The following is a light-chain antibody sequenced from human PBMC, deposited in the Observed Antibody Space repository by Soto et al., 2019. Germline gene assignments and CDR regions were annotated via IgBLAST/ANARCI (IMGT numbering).Light chain of an antibody. J-gene: IGLJ1*01. V-gene: IGLV2-14*01. CDR2: EVT. CDR1: SSDVGGYNY. CDR3: SSKRTTASLV. Sequence: QSVLTQPASVSGSPGQSITISCTGTSSDVGGYNYVSWYQQHPGKAPKVMIYEVTNRPSGVSNRFSGSKSGNTASLTISGLQAADEADYYCSSKRTTASLVFGTGTKITVL.